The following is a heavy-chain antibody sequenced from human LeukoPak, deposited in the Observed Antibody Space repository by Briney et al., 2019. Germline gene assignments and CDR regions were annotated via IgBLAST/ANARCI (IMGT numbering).Heavy chain of an antibody. D-gene: IGHD3-10*01. Sequence: ASVKVSCKASGYTFTSYYMHWVRQAPGQGLEWMGIINPSGGSTSYAQKFQGGVTMTRDTSTSTVYMELSSLRSEDTAVYYCARDLNYYGSGRSLDYWGQGTLVTVSS. V-gene: IGHV1-46*01. J-gene: IGHJ4*02. CDR1: GYTFTSYY. CDR2: INPSGGST. CDR3: ARDLNYYGSGRSLDY.